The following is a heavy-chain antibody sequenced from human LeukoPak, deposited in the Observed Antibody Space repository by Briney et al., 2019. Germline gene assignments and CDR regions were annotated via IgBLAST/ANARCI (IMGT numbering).Heavy chain of an antibody. V-gene: IGHV5-51*01. CDR1: GYSFTSYW. Sequence: GESLKISCKGSGYSFTSYWIGWVRQMPGKGLEWMGIIYPGDSDPRYSPSFQGQVTISADKSISTAYLQWSSLKASDTAMYYCARLPPDYGGNYYFDYWGQGTLVTVSS. CDR3: ARLPPDYGGNYYFDY. CDR2: IYPGDSDP. J-gene: IGHJ4*02. D-gene: IGHD4-23*01.